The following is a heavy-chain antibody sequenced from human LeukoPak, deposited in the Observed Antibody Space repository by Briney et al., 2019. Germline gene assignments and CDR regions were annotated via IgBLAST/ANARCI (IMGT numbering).Heavy chain of an antibody. V-gene: IGHV1-2*02. CDR1: GYSFIEYY. J-gene: IGHJ4*02. CDR3: APATMTFDY. CDR2: INPKSGGT. D-gene: IGHD5-24*01. Sequence: ASVKVSCKASGYSFIEYYMHWVRQAPGQGLEWMGWINPKSGGTNYAQKFQDRVTMTTDTSISTAYMELSRLTSDDTAVYYCAPATMTFDYWGQATLVTVSS.